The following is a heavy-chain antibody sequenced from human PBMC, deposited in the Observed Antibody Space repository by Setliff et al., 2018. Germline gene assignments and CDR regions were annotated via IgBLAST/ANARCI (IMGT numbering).Heavy chain of an antibody. D-gene: IGHD3-10*01. CDR3: RVWLEETSRDY. CDR1: GHTLTGYY. Sequence: SCRASGHTLTGYYMHWVRQAPEKGLEWVSVTYASGATNYADSVKGRFTISRDNSKNTLYLQMNSLRAEDTAVYYCRVWLEETSRDYWGQGTLVTVSS. CDR2: TYASGAT. V-gene: IGHV3-53*01. J-gene: IGHJ4*02.